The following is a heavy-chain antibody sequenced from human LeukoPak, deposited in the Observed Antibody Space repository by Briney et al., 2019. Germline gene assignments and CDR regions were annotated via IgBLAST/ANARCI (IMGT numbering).Heavy chain of an antibody. D-gene: IGHD3-22*01. J-gene: IGHJ6*02. CDR3: ARGIGYFNYYYYGMDV. CDR1: GGSISSYY. Sequence: SETLSLTCSVSGGSISSYYRSWIRQPPGKGLEWIGYIYYSGSTNYNPSLKSRVTISVDTSKNQFSLKLSSVTAADTTVYYCARGIGYFNYYYYGMDVWGQGTTVTVSS. CDR2: IYYSGST. V-gene: IGHV4-59*08.